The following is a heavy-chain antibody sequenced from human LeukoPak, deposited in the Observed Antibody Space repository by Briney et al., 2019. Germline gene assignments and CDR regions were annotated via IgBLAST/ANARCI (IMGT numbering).Heavy chain of an antibody. CDR3: AKDTGMAAGLDAFDI. J-gene: IGHJ3*02. D-gene: IGHD5-24*01. V-gene: IGHV3-30*02. Sequence: GGSLRLSCAASGFTFSSYGMHWVRQAPGKGLEWVAFIRYDGSNKYYADSVKGRFTISRDNSKNTLYLQMNSLRAEDMAVYYCAKDTGMAAGLDAFDIWGQGTMVTVSS. CDR1: GFTFSSYG. CDR2: IRYDGSNK.